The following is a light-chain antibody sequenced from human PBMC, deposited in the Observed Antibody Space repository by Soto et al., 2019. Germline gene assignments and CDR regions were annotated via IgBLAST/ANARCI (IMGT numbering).Light chain of an antibody. J-gene: IGLJ2*01. CDR1: SSDVGGYDY. Sequence: QSALTQPASVSGSPGQSITISCIGTSSDVGGYDYVSWYQRHPGKAPKLMIYEVSNRPSGVSNRFSGSKSGNTASLTISGLQAEDEADYYCSSFTSTSPVVFGGGTKVTVL. CDR2: EVS. V-gene: IGLV2-14*01. CDR3: SSFTSTSPVV.